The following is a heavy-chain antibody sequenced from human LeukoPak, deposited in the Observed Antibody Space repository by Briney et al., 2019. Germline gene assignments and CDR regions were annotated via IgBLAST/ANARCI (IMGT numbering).Heavy chain of an antibody. CDR3: AREHYDFWSGYGSVDY. Sequence: GASVKVSCKASGYTFTGYYMHWVRQAPGQGLEWMGWINPNSGGTNYAQKFQGRVTMTRDTSISTAYMELSRLRSDDTAVYYCAREHYDFWSGYGSVDYWGQGTLVTVSS. CDR2: INPNSGGT. CDR1: GYTFTGYY. J-gene: IGHJ4*02. V-gene: IGHV1-2*02. D-gene: IGHD3-3*01.